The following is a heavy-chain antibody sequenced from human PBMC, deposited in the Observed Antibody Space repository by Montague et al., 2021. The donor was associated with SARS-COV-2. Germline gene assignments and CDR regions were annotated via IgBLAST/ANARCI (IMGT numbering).Heavy chain of an antibody. D-gene: IGHD6-6*01. V-gene: IGHV4-34*01. CDR3: SSVKNISSWVRQPAPV. CDR1: GGSFSGCY. J-gene: IGHJ6*04. Sequence: SETLSLTCAVYGGSFSGCYWCWICNRPPTGLELIWVGNICGSTNSNSSLSLRVTITVDTSKNQFTLKLSSVTAADTAVYYCSSVKNISSWVRQPAPVWGKGTTVTVSS. CDR2: GNICGST.